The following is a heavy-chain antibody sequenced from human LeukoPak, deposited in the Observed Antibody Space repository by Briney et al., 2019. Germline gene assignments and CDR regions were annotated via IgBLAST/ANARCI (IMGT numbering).Heavy chain of an antibody. D-gene: IGHD6-19*01. V-gene: IGHV3-30*02. CDR1: GFTFSSYG. CDR3: AKDLRIAVAGTLDP. J-gene: IGHJ5*02. CDR2: IWYDGSNK. Sequence: QPGGSLRLSCAASGFTFSSYGMHWVRQAPGKGLEWVAVIWYDGSNKYYADSVKGRFTISRDNSKNTLYLQMNSLRAEDTAVYYCAKDLRIAVAGTLDPWGQGTLVTVSP.